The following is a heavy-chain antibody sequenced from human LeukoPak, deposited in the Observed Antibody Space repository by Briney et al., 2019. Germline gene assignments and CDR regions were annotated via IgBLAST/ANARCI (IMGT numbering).Heavy chain of an antibody. Sequence: GRSLRLSCAASGFTFDDYAMHWVRQAPGKGLEWVAGISWNSGSIAYGDSVKGRFTISRDNAKNSLYLQMNGLRVEDTALYYCAKGYCSSNRCYVDYWGQGTLVTVSS. J-gene: IGHJ4*02. D-gene: IGHD2-2*01. CDR3: AKGYCSSNRCYVDY. CDR2: ISWNSGSI. V-gene: IGHV3-9*01. CDR1: GFTFDDYA.